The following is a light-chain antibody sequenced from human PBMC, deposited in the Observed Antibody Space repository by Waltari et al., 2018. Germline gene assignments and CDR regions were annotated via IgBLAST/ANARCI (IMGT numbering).Light chain of an antibody. J-gene: IGLJ2*01. V-gene: IGLV1-44*01. Sequence: QSVLTQPPSASGTPGQRVTTSCSGSSPNIGSNTVNWYQQLPGTAPKLLIYSNNQRPSGVPDRFSGSKSGTSASLAISGLQSEDEADYYCAAWDDSLNGDVVFGGGTKLTVL. CDR2: SNN. CDR3: AAWDDSLNGDVV. CDR1: SPNIGSNT.